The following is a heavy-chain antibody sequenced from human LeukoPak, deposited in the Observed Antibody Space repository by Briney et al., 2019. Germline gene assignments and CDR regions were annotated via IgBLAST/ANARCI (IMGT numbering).Heavy chain of an antibody. Sequence: SETLFLTCTVSGGSISSYYWSWIRQSPEKGLEWIGYIYFSGATNYNPSLKSRVTISVDTSKNQFSLKLSSVTAADTAVYYCAREDAQTTVPEGLDVWGQGTTVTVSS. CDR2: IYFSGAT. J-gene: IGHJ6*02. D-gene: IGHD4-17*01. CDR1: GGSISSYY. CDR3: AREDAQTTVPEGLDV. V-gene: IGHV4-59*01.